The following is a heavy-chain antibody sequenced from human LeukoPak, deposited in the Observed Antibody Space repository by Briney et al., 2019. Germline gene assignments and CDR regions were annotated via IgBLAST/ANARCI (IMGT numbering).Heavy chain of an antibody. CDR3: ARAVDTAMVTAFDI. CDR2: IYSGGST. Sequence: GGSLRLSCAASGFTVSSNYMSWVRQAPGQGLEWVSVIYSGGSTYYADSVKGRFTISRDNSKNTLYLQMNSLRAEDTAVYYCARAVDTAMVTAFDIWGQGTMVTVSS. J-gene: IGHJ3*02. V-gene: IGHV3-66*01. D-gene: IGHD5-18*01. CDR1: GFTVSSNY.